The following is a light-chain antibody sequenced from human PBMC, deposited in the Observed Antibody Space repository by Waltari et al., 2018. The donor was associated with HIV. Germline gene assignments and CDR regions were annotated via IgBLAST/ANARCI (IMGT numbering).Light chain of an antibody. Sequence: QSALTQPASVSGSPGQSITISCTGTTSDIGNYNYVSWYQHHPGRAPKLIIYDVSNRPSVVSNRFSGSKSGNTASLTVSGLHAEDEGDYYCSSYSSSTSPYVFGTGTKVTVV. J-gene: IGLJ1*01. CDR1: TSDIGNYNY. CDR2: DVS. V-gene: IGLV2-14*03. CDR3: SSYSSSTSPYV.